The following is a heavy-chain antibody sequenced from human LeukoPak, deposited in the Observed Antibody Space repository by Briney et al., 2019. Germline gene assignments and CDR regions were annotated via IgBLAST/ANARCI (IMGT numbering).Heavy chain of an antibody. CDR1: GFTFSSYG. V-gene: IGHV3-33*01. CDR3: ARDGDTAMVKMGYFDY. Sequence: GGSLRLTCAASGFTFSSYGMHWVRQAPGKGLEWVAVIWYYGSNKYYADSVKGRFTISRDNSKNTLYLQMNSLRAEDTAVYYCARDGDTAMVKMGYFDYWGQGTLVTVSS. CDR2: IWYYGSNK. J-gene: IGHJ4*02. D-gene: IGHD5-18*01.